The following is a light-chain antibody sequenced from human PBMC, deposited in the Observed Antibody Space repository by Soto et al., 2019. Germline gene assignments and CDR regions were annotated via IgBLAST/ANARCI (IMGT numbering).Light chain of an antibody. CDR1: QRVNSD. Sequence: EIVMTQSPSTVPSSPGERVTLSCRAMQRVNSDLAWYQQTPGQALRPLICDASTRAAGVPARFSGSGSGTEFTLTISSLQSEDFALYYCQQYSQWPLYTFCQGTKVDIK. CDR2: DAS. CDR3: QQYSQWPLYT. V-gene: IGKV3-15*01. J-gene: IGKJ2*01.